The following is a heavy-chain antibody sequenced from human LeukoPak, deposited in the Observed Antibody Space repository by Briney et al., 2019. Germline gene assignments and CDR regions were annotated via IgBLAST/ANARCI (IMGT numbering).Heavy chain of an antibody. J-gene: IGHJ4*02. CDR1: GYTFTSYY. D-gene: IGHD3-10*01. V-gene: IGHV1-46*01. CDR2: INPSGGGT. CDR3: AREGEDGSGSYYNDY. Sequence: ASVKVSCKASGYTFTSYYMHWVRQAPGQGREWMGIINPSGGGTSYAQKFQGRVTMTRDTSTSTVYMELSSLRSEDTAVYYCAREGEDGSGSYYNDYWGQGTLVSVSS.